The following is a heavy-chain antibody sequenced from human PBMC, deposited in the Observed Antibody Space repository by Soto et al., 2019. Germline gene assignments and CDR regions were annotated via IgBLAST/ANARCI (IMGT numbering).Heavy chain of an antibody. CDR3: ARGLISGSHYSGGWYYFDS. D-gene: IGHD1-26*01. Sequence: SETLSLTCDVYGGSFSDYIWTWIRQTPGKGLQWIGQINHSGSANYNPSLKSRVTISVHTSSSQFSLELSSVTAADTAVYYCARGLISGSHYSGGWYYFDSWGQGAQVTVSS. CDR1: GGSFSDYI. CDR2: INHSGSA. V-gene: IGHV4-34*01. J-gene: IGHJ4*02.